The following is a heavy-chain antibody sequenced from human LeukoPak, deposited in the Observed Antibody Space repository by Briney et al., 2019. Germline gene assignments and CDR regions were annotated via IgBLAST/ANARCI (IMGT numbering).Heavy chain of an antibody. J-gene: IGHJ5*01. Sequence: NASETLSLTRSVSGYSITSGYFWGWIRQPPGKGLEWIASVSHSGTTYDNPSLKSRVTISVDTSKNHFSLKLSSVPAADTAVYDCARDVPLCSVDPCNWFDPWGQGTLVTVSS. V-gene: IGHV4-38-2*02. D-gene: IGHD2-15*01. CDR2: VSHSGTT. CDR1: GYSITSGYF. CDR3: ARDVPLCSVDPCNWFDP.